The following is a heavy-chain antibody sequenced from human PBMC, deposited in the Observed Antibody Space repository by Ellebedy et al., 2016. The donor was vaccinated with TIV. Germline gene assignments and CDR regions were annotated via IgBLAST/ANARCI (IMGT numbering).Heavy chain of an antibody. Sequence: SVKVSXKASGYTFTGYYMHWVRQAPGQGLEWMGGIIPIFGTANYAQKFQGRVTITADESTSTAYMELSSLRSEDTAVYYCARERSGSGSHGDYYYYGMDVWGQGTTVTVSS. V-gene: IGHV1-69*13. D-gene: IGHD3-10*01. J-gene: IGHJ6*02. CDR3: ARERSGSGSHGDYYYYGMDV. CDR2: IIPIFGTA. CDR1: GYTFTGYY.